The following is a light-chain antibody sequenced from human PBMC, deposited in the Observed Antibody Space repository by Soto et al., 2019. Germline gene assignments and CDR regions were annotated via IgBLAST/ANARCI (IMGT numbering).Light chain of an antibody. CDR1: SSDVGGYNY. Sequence: QSALTQPPSASGSPGQSVAISCTGTSSDVGGYNYVSWYQQHPGKAPQLMIYEVNKRPSGVPDRFSGSKSGNTASLTVSGLQADDEADYYCSSYAGSSNVFGTGTKVTVL. J-gene: IGLJ1*01. CDR2: EVN. CDR3: SSYAGSSNV. V-gene: IGLV2-8*01.